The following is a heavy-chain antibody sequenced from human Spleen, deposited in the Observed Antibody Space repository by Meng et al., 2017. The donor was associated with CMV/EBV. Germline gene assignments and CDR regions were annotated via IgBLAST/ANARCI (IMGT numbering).Heavy chain of an antibody. CDR2: IRYDGSNK. CDR3: AVHYYDSSGYYFFDY. J-gene: IGHJ4*02. Sequence: SGFTFSSYGMHWVRQAPGKGLEWVAFIRYDGSNKYYADSVKGRFTISRDNSKNTLYLQMNSLRAEDTAVYYCAVHYYDSSGYYFFDYWGQGTLVTVSS. V-gene: IGHV3-30*02. D-gene: IGHD3-22*01. CDR1: GFTFSSYG.